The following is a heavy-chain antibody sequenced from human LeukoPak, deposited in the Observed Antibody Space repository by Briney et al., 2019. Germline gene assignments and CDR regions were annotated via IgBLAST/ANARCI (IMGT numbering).Heavy chain of an antibody. CDR1: GYSFPTYW. CDR2: IYPDDSDT. D-gene: IGHD1-14*01. Sequence: GESLKISCKGSGYSFPTYWIGWVRQMPGKGLEWMGIIYPDDSDTRYSPSFQGQVTISADKSISTAYLQWSSLKASDTAMYYCAAGFEGTPYYMDVWGKGTTVTVSS. J-gene: IGHJ6*03. CDR3: AAGFEGTPYYMDV. V-gene: IGHV5-51*01.